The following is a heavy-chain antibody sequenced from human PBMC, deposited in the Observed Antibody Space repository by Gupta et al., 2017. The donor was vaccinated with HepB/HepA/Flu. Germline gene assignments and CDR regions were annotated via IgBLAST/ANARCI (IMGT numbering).Heavy chain of an antibody. CDR1: GFTFDDYA. J-gene: IGHJ3*02. CDR2: ISWNSGSI. V-gene: IGHV3-9*01. CDR3: AKDSFPYDSSIPRAFDI. D-gene: IGHD3-22*01. Sequence: EVQLVESGGGLVQPGRSLRLSCAASGFTFDDYAMHWVRQAPGKGLEWVSGISWNSGSIGYADSVKGRFTISRDNAKNSLYLQMNSLRAEDTALYYCAKDSFPYDSSIPRAFDIWGQGTMVTGSS.